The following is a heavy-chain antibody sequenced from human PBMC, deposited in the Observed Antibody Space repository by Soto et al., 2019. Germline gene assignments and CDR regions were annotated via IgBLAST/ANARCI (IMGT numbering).Heavy chain of an antibody. CDR2: ISGSGGST. J-gene: IGHJ6*01. CDR1: GFTFSSYG. Sequence: SGGSLRLSCAASGFTFSSYGMSWVRQAPGKGLEWVSAISGSGGSTYYADSVKGRFTISRDNSKNTLYLQMNSLRAEDTAVYYCAKQRGRLGITGTTGLAFCCTDVRGQGTTVTVSX. D-gene: IGHD1-7*01. CDR3: AKQRGRLGITGTTGLAFCCTDV. V-gene: IGHV3-23*01.